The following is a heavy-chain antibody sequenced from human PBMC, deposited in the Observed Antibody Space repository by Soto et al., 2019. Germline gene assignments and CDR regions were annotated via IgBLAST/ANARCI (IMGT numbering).Heavy chain of an antibody. CDR1: GGSISSSSYY. D-gene: IGHD3-3*02. V-gene: IGHV4-39*01. J-gene: IGHJ5*02. CDR2: IYYSGST. Sequence: QLQLQESGPGLVKPSETLSLTCTVSGGSISSSSYYWGWIRQPPGKGLEWIGSIYYSGSTYYYPSLKSGVTISVDTSKNQFSLKLSSLTAADTAVYYCASPKIAFYNWFDPWGQGTLVTVSS. CDR3: ASPKIAFYNWFDP.